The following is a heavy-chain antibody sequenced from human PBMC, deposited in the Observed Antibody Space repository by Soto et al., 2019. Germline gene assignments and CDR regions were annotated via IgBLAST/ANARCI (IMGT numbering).Heavy chain of an antibody. CDR2: IYYSGST. J-gene: IGHJ5*02. CDR3: ASSSGWLNWFDP. V-gene: IGHV4-61*01. CDR1: GGSVSSGSYY. Sequence: SETLSLTCTVSGGSVSSGSYYWSWIRQPPGKGLEWIGYIYYSGSTNYNPSLKSRVTISVDTSKNQFSLKLSSVTAADTAVYYCASSSGWLNWFDPWGQGTLVTVSS. D-gene: IGHD6-19*01.